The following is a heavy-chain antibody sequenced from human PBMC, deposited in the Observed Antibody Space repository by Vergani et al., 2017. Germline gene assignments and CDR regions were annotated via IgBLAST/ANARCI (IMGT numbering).Heavy chain of an antibody. CDR1: GGTFSSYA. Sequence: QVQLVQSGAEVKKPGSSVKVSCKASGGTFSSYAISWVRQAPGQGLEWMGGIIPIFGTANYAQKFQGRVTITADKSTSTAYMELSSLRSEDTAVYYCARAPTYYDFRGGKRGFDPWGQGTLVTVSS. D-gene: IGHD3-3*01. CDR3: ARAPTYYDFRGGKRGFDP. CDR2: IIPIFGTA. J-gene: IGHJ5*02. V-gene: IGHV1-69*06.